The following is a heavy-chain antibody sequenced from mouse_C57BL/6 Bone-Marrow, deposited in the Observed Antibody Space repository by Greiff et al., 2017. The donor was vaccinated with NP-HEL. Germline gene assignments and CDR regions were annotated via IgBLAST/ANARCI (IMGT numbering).Heavy chain of an antibody. Sequence: EVQLVESGGGLVQPGGSLKLSCAASGFTFSDYYMYWVRQTPEKRLEWVAYISNGGGSTYYPDTVKGRFTISRDNAKNTLYLQMSRLKSEDTAMYYCARHGDYSNPYYYAMDYWGQGTSVTVSS. D-gene: IGHD2-5*01. V-gene: IGHV5-12*01. CDR1: GFTFSDYY. J-gene: IGHJ4*01. CDR2: ISNGGGST. CDR3: ARHGDYSNPYYYAMDY.